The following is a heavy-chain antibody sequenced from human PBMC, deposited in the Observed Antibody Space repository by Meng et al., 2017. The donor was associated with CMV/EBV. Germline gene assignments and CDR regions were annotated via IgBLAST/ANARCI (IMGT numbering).Heavy chain of an antibody. Sequence: LTCAASGFTFSSYAMHWVRQAPGKGLEWVAVISYDGSNKYYADSVKGRFTISRDNSKNTLYLQMNSLRAEDTAVYYCARDYRGWLGYWGQGTLVTVSS. CDR3: ARDYRGWLGY. CDR1: GFTFSSYA. D-gene: IGHD3-22*01. V-gene: IGHV3-30-3*01. J-gene: IGHJ4*02. CDR2: ISYDGSNK.